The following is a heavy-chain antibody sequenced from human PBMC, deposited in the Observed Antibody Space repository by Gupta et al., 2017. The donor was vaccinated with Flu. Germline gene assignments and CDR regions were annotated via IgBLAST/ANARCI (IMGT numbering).Heavy chain of an antibody. CDR1: GFTFSSYA. CDR3: AKDNRGMATNAESAFDI. J-gene: IGHJ3*02. V-gene: IGHV3-23*01. D-gene: IGHD5-12*01. CDR2: ISGSGGST. Sequence: EVQLLESGGGLVQPGGSLRLSCAASGFTFSSYAMRWVRPAPGKGLEWVSAISGSGGSTYYADSVKGRFTISRDNSKNTLYLQMNSLRAEDTAVYYCAKDNRGMATNAESAFDIWGQGTMVTVSS.